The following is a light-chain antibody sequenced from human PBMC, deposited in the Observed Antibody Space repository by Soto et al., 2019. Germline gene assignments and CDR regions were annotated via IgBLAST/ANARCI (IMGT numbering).Light chain of an antibody. J-gene: IGKJ1*01. Sequence: EIVVTQSPATLSVSPGEGVTLSCRASQSFGSNLGWYQQRHGQAPRLLMYGASTRASGIPARFSGSGSGTEFTLTLSSLQSEDSAVYVFHQYKTWPWTFGQGTKVEIK. CDR1: QSFGSN. V-gene: IGKV3-15*01. CDR3: HQYKTWPWT. CDR2: GAS.